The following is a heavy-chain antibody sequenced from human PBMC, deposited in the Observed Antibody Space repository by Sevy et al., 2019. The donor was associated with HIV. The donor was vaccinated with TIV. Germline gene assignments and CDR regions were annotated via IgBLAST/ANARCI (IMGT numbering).Heavy chain of an antibody. CDR2: ISFSSNYI. Sequence: GGSLRLSCAASGFTFSTYTMNWVRQAPGKGLEWVSSISFSSNYIYYADSVKGGFTISRANAKKSLLLKMNSLRAEDTDVYYCARPYGSGSWEAFDIWGQGTMVTVSS. V-gene: IGHV3-21*01. CDR1: GFTFSTYT. CDR3: ARPYGSGSWEAFDI. D-gene: IGHD3-10*01. J-gene: IGHJ3*02.